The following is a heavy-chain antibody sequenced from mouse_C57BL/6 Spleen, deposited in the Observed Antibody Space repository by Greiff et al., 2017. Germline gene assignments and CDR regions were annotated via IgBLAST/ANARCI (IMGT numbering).Heavy chain of an antibody. CDR3: ARGYGIHWYFDV. CDR1: GYAFSSSW. Sequence: VQLQQSGPELVKPGASVKISCKASGYAFSSSWMNWVKQRPGKGLEWIGRIYPGDGDTNYNGKFKGKATLTADKSSSTAYMQLSSLTSEDSAVYFCARGYGIHWYFDVWGTGTTVTVSS. J-gene: IGHJ1*03. V-gene: IGHV1-82*01. D-gene: IGHD1-1*01. CDR2: IYPGDGDT.